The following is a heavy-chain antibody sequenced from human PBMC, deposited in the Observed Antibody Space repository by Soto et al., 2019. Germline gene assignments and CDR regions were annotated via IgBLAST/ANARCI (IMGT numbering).Heavy chain of an antibody. CDR1: GDSIGPGGYY. D-gene: IGHD3-22*01. CDR2: IHYGGNT. J-gene: IGHJ4*02. Sequence: QVQLQESGPELVNPSQTLSLPCPVSGDSIGPGGYYWDGFRQHPGKGPEWIGYIHYGGNTYYNPSLKSRLTISLDTSKNQFSLHLSSVTAADTAVYYCATNHDDISGRTPLLFDSWGQGTLVTVSS. V-gene: IGHV4-31*03. CDR3: ATNHDDISGRTPLLFDS.